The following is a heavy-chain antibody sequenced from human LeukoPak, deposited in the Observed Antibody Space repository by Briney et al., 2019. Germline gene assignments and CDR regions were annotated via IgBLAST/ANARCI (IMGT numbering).Heavy chain of an antibody. CDR1: GGSLGSGIYT. CDR2: IFHTGST. D-gene: IGHD3-22*01. CDR3: VRDGDYYDSGGYGNI. V-gene: IGHV4-30-2*01. J-gene: IGHJ4*02. Sequence: PSHTLSLTCSLSGGSLGSGIYTWSWIRHPPGMRLEWMGYIFHTGSTSYNPSLKSRVTISVDTSKNQFSLKLSSVTAADTAMYYCVRDGDYYDSGGYGNIWGQGTLVTVSS.